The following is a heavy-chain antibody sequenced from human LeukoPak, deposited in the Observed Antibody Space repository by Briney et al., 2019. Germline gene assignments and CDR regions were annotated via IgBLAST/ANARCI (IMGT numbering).Heavy chain of an antibody. CDR2: IYPGDSDT. J-gene: IGHJ6*03. V-gene: IGHV5-51*01. Sequence: ESLKISLQGSGYSFTSYWIGWVRQMPGKGMGWMGIIYPGDSDTRYSTSFQGQVTISADKSISTAYLQWSSLRASDTAMYYCARLGDYYYYMDVWGKGTTVTVSS. D-gene: IGHD3-16*01. CDR1: GYSFTSYW. CDR3: ARLGDYYYYMDV.